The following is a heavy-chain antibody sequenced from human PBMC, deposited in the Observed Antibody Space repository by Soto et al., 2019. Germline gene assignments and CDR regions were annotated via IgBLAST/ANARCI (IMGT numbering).Heavy chain of an antibody. J-gene: IGHJ4*02. CDR3: ARGITTARINQYFDY. CDR1: GGTFSSYA. D-gene: IGHD1-1*01. Sequence: QVQLVQSGAEVKKPGSSVKVSCKASGGTFSSYAISWVRQAPGQGLEWMGGNIPIFGTANYAQKFQGRVTITADESTSTAYMELSSLRSEDTAAYYCARGITTARINQYFDYWGQGTLVTVSS. CDR2: NIPIFGTA. V-gene: IGHV1-69*01.